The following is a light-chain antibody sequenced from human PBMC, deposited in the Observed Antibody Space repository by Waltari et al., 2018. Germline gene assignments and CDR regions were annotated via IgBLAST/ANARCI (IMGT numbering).Light chain of an antibody. Sequence: SYELTQPPSVSVSPGQTASITCTGDKLGNNYSSWYQQKPGQSPLLVIYQDNKRPSGIPERFSGSTSGNTATLTISGTQAMDEADYYCQAWDSSTAPFGGGTKLTVL. V-gene: IGLV3-1*01. CDR2: QDN. CDR1: KLGNNY. J-gene: IGLJ2*01. CDR3: QAWDSSTAP.